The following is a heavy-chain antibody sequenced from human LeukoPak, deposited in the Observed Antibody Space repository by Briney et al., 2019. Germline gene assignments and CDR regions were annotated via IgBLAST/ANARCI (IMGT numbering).Heavy chain of an antibody. V-gene: IGHV3-30*02. CDR3: AKYLRDYDSSGYYPFDY. Sequence: GGSLRLSCAASGFTFSSYGMHWVRQAPGKGLEWVAFIRYDGSNKYYADSVEGRFTISRDNSKNTLYLQMNSLRAEDTAVYYCAKYLRDYDSSGYYPFDYWGQGTLVTVSS. J-gene: IGHJ4*02. D-gene: IGHD3-22*01. CDR2: IRYDGSNK. CDR1: GFTFSSYG.